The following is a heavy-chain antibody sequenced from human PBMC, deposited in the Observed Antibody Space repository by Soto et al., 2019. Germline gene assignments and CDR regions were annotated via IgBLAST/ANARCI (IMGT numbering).Heavy chain of an antibody. CDR2: ISGSGGST. V-gene: IGHV3-23*01. J-gene: IGHJ3*02. Sequence: EVQLLESGGGLVQPGGSLRLSCAASGFTFSSYAMSWVRQAPGKGLEWVSAISGSGGSTYYADSVKGRFTISRDNSKNTLYLQMNSLRAEDTAVYYCAKDRITMIVVVITRGYDAFDIWGQGTMVTVSS. CDR1: GFTFSSYA. D-gene: IGHD3-22*01. CDR3: AKDRITMIVVVITRGYDAFDI.